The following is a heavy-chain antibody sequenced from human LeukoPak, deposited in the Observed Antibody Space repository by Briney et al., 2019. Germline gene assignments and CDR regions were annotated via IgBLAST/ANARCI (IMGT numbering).Heavy chain of an antibody. CDR2: ISGSGGST. D-gene: IGHD3-3*01. V-gene: IGHV3-23*01. CDR1: GFTFSSYG. CDR3: ARDFGVSGRYYYYMDV. J-gene: IGHJ6*03. Sequence: GSLRLSCAASGFTFSSYGMSWVRQAPGKGLEWVSAISGSGGSTYYADSVKGRFTISRDNSKNTLYLHMNSLRAEDTAVYYCARDFGVSGRYYYYMDVWGKGTTVTISS.